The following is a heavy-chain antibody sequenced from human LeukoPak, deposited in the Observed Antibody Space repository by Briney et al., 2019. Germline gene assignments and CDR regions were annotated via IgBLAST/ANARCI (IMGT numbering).Heavy chain of an antibody. CDR3: ARAYCGGDCHLTL. CDR1: GFTFRSDA. J-gene: IGHJ4*02. V-gene: IGHV3-64*01. CDR2: ISSNGGST. D-gene: IGHD2-21*02. Sequence: PGGSLRLSCAASGFTFRSDAMHWVRQAPGKGLEYVSAISSNGGSTYYANSVKGRFTISRDNSKNTLYLQMGGLRAEDMAVYYCARAYCGGDCHLTLWGQGTLVTVSS.